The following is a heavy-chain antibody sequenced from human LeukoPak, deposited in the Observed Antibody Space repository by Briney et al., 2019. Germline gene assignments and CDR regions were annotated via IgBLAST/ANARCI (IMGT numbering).Heavy chain of an antibody. J-gene: IGHJ6*02. D-gene: IGHD3-3*01. Sequence: GGSLRLSCAASGFTFSSYWMSWVRQAPGKGLEGLANIKQDGGEKYYVDSVKGRFTISRDNAKNSLYLQMNSLRAEDTAVYYCARDPHYDFWSGQTYYYYGMDVWGQGTTVTVSS. CDR2: IKQDGGEK. V-gene: IGHV3-7*01. CDR3: ARDPHYDFWSGQTYYYYGMDV. CDR1: GFTFSSYW.